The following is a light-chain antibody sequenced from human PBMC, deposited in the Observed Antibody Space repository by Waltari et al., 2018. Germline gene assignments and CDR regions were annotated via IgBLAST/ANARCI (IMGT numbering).Light chain of an antibody. CDR3: MSYTSSSSWI. J-gene: IGLJ2*01. CDR1: SSDVGAYNY. Sequence: QSALTQPASVSGSPGQSITLPCTGTSSDVGAYNYVSWYQQHPGKAPKLMISDVSVRTSGVSNRFSGSKSGNTASLTICGLQAEDEADYFCMSYTSSSSWIFGGGTKLTVL. V-gene: IGLV2-14*03. CDR2: DVS.